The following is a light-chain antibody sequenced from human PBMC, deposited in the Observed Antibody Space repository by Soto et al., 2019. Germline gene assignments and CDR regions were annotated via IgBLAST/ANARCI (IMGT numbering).Light chain of an antibody. CDR1: QSVSRRY. CDR3: HPYCTSLLT. J-gene: IGKJ1*01. V-gene: IGKV3-20*01. Sequence: ERATLSCRASQSVSRRYLAWYQQKPGQAPRLLIYGASSRATGIPDRFSGSGSGTDFTLTISILEHEDVAIHYSHPYCTSLLTLGQDTKVHTK. CDR2: GAS.